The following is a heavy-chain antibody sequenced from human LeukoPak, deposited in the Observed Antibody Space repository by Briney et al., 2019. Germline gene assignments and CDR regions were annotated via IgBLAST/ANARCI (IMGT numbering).Heavy chain of an antibody. V-gene: IGHV3-74*01. CDR1: GFIFSQFW. J-gene: IGHJ3*02. Sequence: QPGGSLRLSCAGSGFIFSQFWMQWVRQVPGKGLVWVSRINGDGSSTNYADSVKGRFTISRDNAKNTLYLLMNSLRAEDTAVYYCARDGLPAARDIWGQGTMVTVSS. CDR3: ARDGLPAARDI. CDR2: INGDGSST. D-gene: IGHD6-6*01.